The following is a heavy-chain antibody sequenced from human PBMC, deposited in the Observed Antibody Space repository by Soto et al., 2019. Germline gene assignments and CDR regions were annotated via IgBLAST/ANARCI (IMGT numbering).Heavy chain of an antibody. Sequence: QVQLVQSGAEVKKPGSSVKVSCKASGGTFSSYAISWVRQAPGQGLEWMGGIIPIFGTANYAQKFQGRVTITADKSTRTAYMDLSCLGSEYTAVYSLASRSTSWAPLGKSYAFDIWGQGTMFTFAS. CDR2: IIPIFGTA. J-gene: IGHJ3*02. CDR1: GGTFSSYA. CDR3: ASRSTSWAPLGKSYAFDI. V-gene: IGHV1-69*06. D-gene: IGHD2-2*01.